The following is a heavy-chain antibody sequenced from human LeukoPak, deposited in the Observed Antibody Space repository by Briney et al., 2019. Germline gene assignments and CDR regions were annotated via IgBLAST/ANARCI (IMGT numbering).Heavy chain of an antibody. V-gene: IGHV4-34*01. CDR3: ATSYSSGPMNFDY. CDR1: GGAFTGYY. CDR2: INHSGST. Sequence: SETLSLTCAVYGGAFTGYYWSWIRQPPGKGLEWIGEINHSGSTNYNPSLKSRVTISVDTSKNQFSLKLSSVTAADTAVYYCATSYSSGPMNFDYWGQGTLVTVSS. D-gene: IGHD6-19*01. J-gene: IGHJ4*02.